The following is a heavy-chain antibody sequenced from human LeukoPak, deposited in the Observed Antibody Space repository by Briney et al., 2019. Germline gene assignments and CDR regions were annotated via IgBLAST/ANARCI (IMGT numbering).Heavy chain of an antibody. CDR1: GDSIGSYY. CDR3: ARGRARDGSFPWLDS. Sequence: SETLSLPCSVSGDSIGSYYWTWIRQSAGKGLEWIGYIFYSGSTNYSPSLKSRVTISVDTSNNQFSLQLRSVTAADTAIYYCARGRARDGSFPWLDSWGQGTLVTVSS. J-gene: IGHJ5*01. D-gene: IGHD3-10*01. CDR2: IFYSGST. V-gene: IGHV4-59*01.